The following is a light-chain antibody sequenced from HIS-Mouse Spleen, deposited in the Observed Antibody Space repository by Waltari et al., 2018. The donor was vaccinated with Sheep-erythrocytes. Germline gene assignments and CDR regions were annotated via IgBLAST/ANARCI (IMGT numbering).Light chain of an antibody. CDR1: SSDVGGYNY. CDR3: CSYAGSDNHV. Sequence: QSALTQPRSVSGSPGPSVTISCTGTSSDVGGYNYVSWYQQHPGKAPKLMIYDVSKRPSGVPDRFSGSKSGHTASLTISGLQAEDEADYYCCSYAGSDNHVFATGTKVTVL. CDR2: DVS. V-gene: IGLV2-11*01. J-gene: IGLJ1*01.